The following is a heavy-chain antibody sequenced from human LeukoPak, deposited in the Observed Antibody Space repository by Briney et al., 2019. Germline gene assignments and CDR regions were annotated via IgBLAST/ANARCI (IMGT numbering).Heavy chain of an antibody. Sequence: PSETLSLTCAVYGGSFSRYYWSWIRQSPGKGLEWIAEIDHRGDSNYNPSVKSRVTISVDTSKNQFSLKVRSLTAADTAVYYCARGATISETGYFDFWGQGTLVTVSS. CDR1: GGSFSRYY. D-gene: IGHD5-24*01. CDR3: ARGATISETGYFDF. V-gene: IGHV4-34*01. J-gene: IGHJ4*03. CDR2: IDHRGDS.